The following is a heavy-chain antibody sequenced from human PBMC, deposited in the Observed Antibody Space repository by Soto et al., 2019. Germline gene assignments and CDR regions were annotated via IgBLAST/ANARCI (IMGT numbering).Heavy chain of an antibody. D-gene: IGHD6-19*01. Sequence: QVPLVQSGAEVKKPGASVKVSCKASGYTFTSYAMHWVRQAPGQRLEWMGWINAGNGNTKYSQKFQGRVTITRDTSASTAYMELSSLRSEDTAVYYCAREVSSGWYYFDYWGQGTLVTVSS. CDR2: INAGNGNT. V-gene: IGHV1-3*01. CDR3: AREVSSGWYYFDY. CDR1: GYTFTSYA. J-gene: IGHJ4*02.